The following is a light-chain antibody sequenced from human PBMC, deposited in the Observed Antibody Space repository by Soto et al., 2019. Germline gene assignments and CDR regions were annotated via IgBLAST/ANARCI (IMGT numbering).Light chain of an antibody. CDR3: QQYDNLPIT. CDR2: DAS. V-gene: IGKV1-33*01. CDR1: QDISNY. J-gene: IGKJ4*01. Sequence: DIQMTQSPSSLSASVGDRVTITCQASQDISNYLNWYQQKPGKAPKLLIYDASNLETGVQSRFSGSGSGTDFTFTISSLQPEDIATYYCQQYDNLPITFGGGPKVEI.